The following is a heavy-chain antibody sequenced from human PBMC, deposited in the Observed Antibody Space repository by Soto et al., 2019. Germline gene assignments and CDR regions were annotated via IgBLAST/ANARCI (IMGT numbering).Heavy chain of an antibody. CDR3: ARVDPRGAAVVRDY. D-gene: IGHD3-10*01. CDR2: ISGFNGQT. J-gene: IGHJ4*02. V-gene: IGHV1-18*01. Sequence: GASVKVSCKASGNTFASHGFSWVRQAPGQGLEWMGWISGFNGQTNYALKFQGRVTLTTDASTSTAYMELRSLRSDDTAVYFCARVDPRGAAVVRDYWGQGTLVTVSS. CDR1: GNTFASHG.